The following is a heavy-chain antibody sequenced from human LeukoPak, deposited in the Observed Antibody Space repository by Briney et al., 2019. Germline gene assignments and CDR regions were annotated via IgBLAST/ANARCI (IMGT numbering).Heavy chain of an antibody. CDR2: IYYSGST. D-gene: IGHD2-2*01. V-gene: IGHV4-61*08. CDR1: GGSISSGGYY. J-gene: IGHJ4*02. CDR3: ARVVGCSSTSCPIGRIDS. Sequence: PSQTLSLTCTVSGGSISSGGYYWSWIRQPPGKGLEWIGYIYYSGSTNYNPSLKSRVTISVDTSKNQFSLNLSSVTAADTAVYHCARVVGCSSTSCPIGRIDSWGQGTLVTVSS.